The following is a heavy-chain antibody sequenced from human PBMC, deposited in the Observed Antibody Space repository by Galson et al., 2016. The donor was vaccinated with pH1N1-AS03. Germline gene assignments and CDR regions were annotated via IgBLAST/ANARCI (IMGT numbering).Heavy chain of an antibody. CDR2: ISNDGRNV. V-gene: IGHV3-74*01. CDR3: ARRNPNPNFAIWYQHDYGMDV. J-gene: IGHJ6*02. Sequence: SLRLSCATSGFTFSTYWIHWVRQAPGKGLEWVSRISNDGRNVRYADFVKGRFAVSRDNAKNTVFLQMNSLRADDTAVYFCARRNPNPNFAIWYQHDYGMDVWGQGTTVTVSS. CDR1: GFTFSTYW. D-gene: IGHD2-2*01.